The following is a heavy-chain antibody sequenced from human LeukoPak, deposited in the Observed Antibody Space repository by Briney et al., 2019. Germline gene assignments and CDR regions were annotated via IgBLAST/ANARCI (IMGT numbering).Heavy chain of an antibody. V-gene: IGHV4-30-2*01. J-gene: IGHJ6*02. D-gene: IGHD1-26*01. CDR1: GGSISSGGYS. CDR3: ASGSNTRLGYYYYYYGMDV. Sequence: PSETLSLTCAVSGGSISSGGYSWSWIRQPPGKGLEWIGYIYHSGSTYYNPSLKSRVTISVDRSKNQFSLKLSSVTAADTAVYYCASGSNTRLGYYYYYYGMDVWGQGTTVTVSS. CDR2: IYHSGST.